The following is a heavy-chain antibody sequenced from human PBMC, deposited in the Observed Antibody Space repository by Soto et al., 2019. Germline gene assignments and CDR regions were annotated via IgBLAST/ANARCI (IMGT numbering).Heavy chain of an antibody. CDR2: ITADGGT. CDR3: APHVSCSGGSCQYDAFDI. V-gene: IGHV3-23*01. Sequence: PGGSLRLSCEGSGFTVSSHAMTWIRQAPGKGPEWVSTITADGGTYYADSVKGRFAMSRDTSESTLYLQMNSLGAEDTAAYYCAPHVSCSGGSCQYDAFDIWGQGTMVTVSS. J-gene: IGHJ3*02. D-gene: IGHD2-15*01. CDR1: GFTVSSHA.